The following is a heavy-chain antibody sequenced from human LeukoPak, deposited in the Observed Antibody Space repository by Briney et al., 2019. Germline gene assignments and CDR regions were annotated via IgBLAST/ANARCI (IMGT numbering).Heavy chain of an antibody. CDR3: ARLDSGYDYPIDY. D-gene: IGHD5-12*01. CDR1: GYTFPDYY. CDR2: INPNSGGT. Sequence: ASVKVSCKASGYTFPDYYIHWVRHAPGQGLDWMGWINPNSGGTNFAQRFQGRVTMTRDTSISTAYLQWSSLKASDTAMYYCARLDSGYDYPIDYWGQGTLVTVSS. V-gene: IGHV1-2*02. J-gene: IGHJ4*02.